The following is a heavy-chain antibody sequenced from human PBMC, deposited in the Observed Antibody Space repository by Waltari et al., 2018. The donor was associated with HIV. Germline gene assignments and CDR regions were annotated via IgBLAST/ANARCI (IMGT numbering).Heavy chain of an antibody. CDR1: GSTHTELC. CDR3: ATDFSGMVRAYSYYSLDV. J-gene: IGHJ6*02. D-gene: IGHD3-10*01. CDR2: FDLEDDET. Sequence: QVHLVQSGAEVKKPGASVKVPCKASGSTHTELCIPWLGPAPGKRLEWIGNFDLEDDETIYAQKFHGRITMTEDTSSDTAYMELSSLTSGDTAVYYCATDFSGMVRAYSYYSLDVWGQGTTFTVSS. V-gene: IGHV1-24*01.